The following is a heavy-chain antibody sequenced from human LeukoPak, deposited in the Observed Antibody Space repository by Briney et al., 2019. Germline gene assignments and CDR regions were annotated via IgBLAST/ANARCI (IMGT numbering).Heavy chain of an antibody. V-gene: IGHV1-8*01. CDR3: ARDLEVDTAMVFYY. CDR2: MNPNSGNT. Sequence: ASVKVSCKASGYTFTSYDINWVRQATGQGLEWMGWMNPNSGNTGYAQKFQGRVTMTRNTSISTAYMELSSLRSEDTAVYYCARDLEVDTAMVFYYWGQGTLVTVSS. J-gene: IGHJ4*02. D-gene: IGHD5-18*01. CDR1: GYTFTSYD.